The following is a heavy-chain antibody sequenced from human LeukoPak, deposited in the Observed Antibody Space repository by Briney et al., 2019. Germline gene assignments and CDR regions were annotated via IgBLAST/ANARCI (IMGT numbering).Heavy chain of an antibody. CDR1: GFSLSSNGVG. J-gene: IGHJ4*02. CDR3: AHRGMLSGVVITFDY. Sequence: GSGPTLVNPTQTLTLTCSFSGFSLSSNGVGVGWIRQPPGKALEWLAFIFWDDNQHYNPSLKTRLTITKDTSKNQVVLTMTNMDPVDTATYYCAHRGMLSGVVITFDYWSQGTLVTVSS. V-gene: IGHV2-5*02. D-gene: IGHD3-3*01. CDR2: IFWDDNQ.